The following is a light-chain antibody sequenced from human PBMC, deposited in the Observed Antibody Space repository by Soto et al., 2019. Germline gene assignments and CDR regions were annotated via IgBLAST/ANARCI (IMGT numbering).Light chain of an antibody. Sequence: QSVLTQPPSASGTPGQRVTISCSGSSSNIGRNTVHWYQQLPGTSPKLLIYHNNQRPSGVPDRFSGSKSGTSASLAISGLQSEDEDDYYCAAWDDSLNGVVFGGRTKLTVL. J-gene: IGLJ2*01. CDR3: AAWDDSLNGVV. V-gene: IGLV1-44*01. CDR1: SSNIGRNT. CDR2: HNN.